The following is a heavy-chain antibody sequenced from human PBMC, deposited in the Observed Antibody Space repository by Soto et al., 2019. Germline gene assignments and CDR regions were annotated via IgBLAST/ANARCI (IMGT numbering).Heavy chain of an antibody. V-gene: IGHV4-39*01. D-gene: IGHD2-15*01. CDR2: IYYSGST. CDR1: GGFISSGSYY. Sequence: SETLSLTCTVSGGFISSGSYYWGWIRQPPGKGLEWIGSIYYSGSTYYNPSLKSRVTISVDTSKNQFSLKLSSVTAADTAVYYCARHVTRYLGRSGGSSFPDYWGQGTLVTVS. CDR3: ARHVTRYLGRSGGSSFPDY. J-gene: IGHJ4*02.